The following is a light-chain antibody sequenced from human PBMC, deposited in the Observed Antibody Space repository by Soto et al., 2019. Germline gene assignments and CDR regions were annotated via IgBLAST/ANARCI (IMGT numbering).Light chain of an antibody. Sequence: DIQLTQSPSSLSASVGDRVTITCRASQSINNNLSWYQQKPGKAPKLLINAASSLQSGVPSRFRGSGSETEFTLTISSLQPEDFVTYYCQQSYITLYSFGQGTILESK. V-gene: IGKV1-39*01. J-gene: IGKJ2*03. CDR2: AAS. CDR3: QQSYITLYS. CDR1: QSINNN.